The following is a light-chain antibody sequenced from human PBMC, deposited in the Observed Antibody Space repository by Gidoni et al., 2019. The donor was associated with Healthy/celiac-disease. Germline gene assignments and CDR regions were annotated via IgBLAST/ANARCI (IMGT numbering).Light chain of an antibody. J-gene: IGLJ3*02. V-gene: IGLV2-14*01. CDR3: SSYTSSSTLRV. CDR2: DVS. Sequence: QSALTQPASVSGSPGQSITISCTGTSSDVGGYNYVSWYQQHPGKVPKLMIYDVSNRPSGVSNRFSGSKSGNTASLTISGLQAEDEADYYCSSYTSSSTLRVFGGGTKLXVX. CDR1: SSDVGGYNY.